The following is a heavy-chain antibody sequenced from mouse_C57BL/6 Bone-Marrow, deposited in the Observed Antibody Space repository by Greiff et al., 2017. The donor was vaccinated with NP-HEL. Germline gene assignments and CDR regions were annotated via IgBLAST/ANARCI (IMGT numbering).Heavy chain of an antibody. Sequence: QVQLQQPGAELVKPGASVKMSCKASGYTFTSYWITWVKQRPGQGLEWIGDIYPGSGSTNYNEKFKSKATLTVDTSSSTAYMQLSSLTSEDSAVYYCARGGSGGSWFAYWGQGTLVTVSA. V-gene: IGHV1-55*01. J-gene: IGHJ3*01. CDR3: ARGGSGGSWFAY. D-gene: IGHD1-1*02. CDR2: IYPGSGST. CDR1: GYTFTSYW.